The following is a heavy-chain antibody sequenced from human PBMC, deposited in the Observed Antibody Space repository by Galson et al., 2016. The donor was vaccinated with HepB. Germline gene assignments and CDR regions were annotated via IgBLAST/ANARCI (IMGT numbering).Heavy chain of an antibody. CDR3: ASSYCTGGSCYFDD. CDR1: GFPVTDNY. J-gene: IGHJ4*02. D-gene: IGHD2-15*01. CDR2: IYSGGTT. V-gene: IGHV3-53*01. Sequence: SLRLSCAVSGFPVTDNYMSWVCQAPGKGLEWLSVIYSGGTTNYADSLKGRFTISRDNSKNTVYLHLSSLRVEDTAVYYCASSYCTGGSCYFDDWGQGTLLTVSS.